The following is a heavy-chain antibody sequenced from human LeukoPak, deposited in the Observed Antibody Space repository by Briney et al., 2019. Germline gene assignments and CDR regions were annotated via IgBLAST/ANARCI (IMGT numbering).Heavy chain of an antibody. D-gene: IGHD3-10*01. CDR3: ARDSRYYGSGSYSYYYYYGMDV. CDR2: IYYSGST. CDR1: GGSIGSSSYY. V-gene: IGHV4-39*07. Sequence: SETLSLTCTVSGGSIGSSSYYWGWIRQPPGKGLEWIGSIYYSGSTYCNPSLKSRVTISVDTSNNQLSLKLSSVTAADTAVYYCARDSRYYGSGSYSYYYYYGMDVWGQGTTVTVSS. J-gene: IGHJ6*02.